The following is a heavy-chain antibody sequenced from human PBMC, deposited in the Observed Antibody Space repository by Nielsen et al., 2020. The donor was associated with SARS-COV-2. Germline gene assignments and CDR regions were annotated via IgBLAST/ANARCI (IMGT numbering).Heavy chain of an antibody. J-gene: IGHJ3*02. Sequence: GESLKIPCAASGFTFSSYSMNWVRQAPGKGLEWVSSISSSSSYIYYADSVKGRFTISRDNAKNSLYLQMNSLRAEDTAVYYCTFYCSSTSCYGAFDIWGQGTMVTVSS. V-gene: IGHV3-21*01. CDR1: GFTFSSYS. CDR3: TFYCSSTSCYGAFDI. CDR2: ISSSSSYI. D-gene: IGHD2-2*01.